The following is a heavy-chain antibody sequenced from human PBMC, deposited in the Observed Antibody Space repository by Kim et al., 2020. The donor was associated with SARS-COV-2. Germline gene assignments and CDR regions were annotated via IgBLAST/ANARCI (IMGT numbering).Heavy chain of an antibody. CDR1: GFPFDDYS. V-gene: IGHV3-43*01. CDR3: AKEALVGSGHLYYLDH. Sequence: GGSLRLSCVGSGFPFDDYSMHWVRQAPGRGLEWVSLISWEGGTTYYAGSVKGRFTISRDNSKNALYLEMNSLKTEDTALYFCAKEALVGSGHLYYLDHWGQGTLVSVSS. CDR2: ISWEGGTT. D-gene: IGHD3-3*01. J-gene: IGHJ4*02.